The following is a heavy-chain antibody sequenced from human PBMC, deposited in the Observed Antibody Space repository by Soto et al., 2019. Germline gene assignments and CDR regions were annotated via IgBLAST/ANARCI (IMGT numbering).Heavy chain of an antibody. CDR1: GFTFSNYA. V-gene: IGHV3-20*04. CDR2: INWNGVST. J-gene: IGHJ4*02. CDR3: ARLYSSGWYGPGRY. D-gene: IGHD6-19*01. Sequence: PGGSLRLSCAASGFTFSNYAMHWVRQAPGKGLEWVSGINWNGVSTVYADSVKGRFTISRDNAKNSLYLQMNSLRAEDTALYYCARLYSSGWYGPGRYWGQGTLVTVSS.